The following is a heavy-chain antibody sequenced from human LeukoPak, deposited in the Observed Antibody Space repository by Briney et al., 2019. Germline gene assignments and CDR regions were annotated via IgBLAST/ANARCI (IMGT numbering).Heavy chain of an antibody. V-gene: IGHV1-2*02. CDR1: GYTFTGYC. CDR2: INPNSGGT. D-gene: IGHD6-13*01. Sequence: ASVKVSCKASGYTFTGYCMRWVRQAPGQGLEWMGWINPNSGGTNYALKFQGRVTMTRDTSISTVYMELNRLRSDDTAVYYCARDPRGHIAVAGTGGWFDSWGQGTLVTVSS. J-gene: IGHJ5*01. CDR3: ARDPRGHIAVAGTGGWFDS.